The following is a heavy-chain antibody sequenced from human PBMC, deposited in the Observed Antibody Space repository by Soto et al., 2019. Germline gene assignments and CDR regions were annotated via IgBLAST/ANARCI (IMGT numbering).Heavy chain of an antibody. J-gene: IGHJ6*03. D-gene: IGHD5-18*01. Sequence: QVQLVQSGAEVKKPGASVKVSCKASGYTFTSYDINWVRQATGQGLEWMGWMNPNSGNTGYAQKFQGRVTITRNASISTAYMELSSLRSEDTAVYYCARGVQLWSREYYYMDVWGKGTTVTASS. V-gene: IGHV1-8*01. CDR3: ARGVQLWSREYYYMDV. CDR1: GYTFTSYD. CDR2: MNPNSGNT.